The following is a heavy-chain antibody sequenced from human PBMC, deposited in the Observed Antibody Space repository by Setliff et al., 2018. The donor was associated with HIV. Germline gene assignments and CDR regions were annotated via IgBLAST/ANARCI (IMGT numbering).Heavy chain of an antibody. CDR2: MSHSGST. CDR1: GGSFTEYY. D-gene: IGHD5-18*01. V-gene: IGHV4-34*01. Sequence: SETLSLTCAVYGGSFTEYYWNWIRQPPGKGLEWIGEMSHSGSTKYNPSLKSRVTISGDTSKNQFSLNVNSVTAADTAVYYCARQSADTAMGYFMSFDYWDQGALVTVSS. J-gene: IGHJ4*02. CDR3: ARQSADTAMGYFMSFDY.